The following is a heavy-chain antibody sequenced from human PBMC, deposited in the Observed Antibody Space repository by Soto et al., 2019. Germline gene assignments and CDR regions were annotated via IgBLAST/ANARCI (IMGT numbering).Heavy chain of an antibody. CDR2: MHTSGST. Sequence: QMQLQESGPGLVKPSETLSLTCTVSGGSIRGYYWSWIRQSAGMGLEWIGRMHTSGSTNYNPSLTGRVTISVDMSKNQISLKLTSVTAADTALYYCVRASMPKAHFDSWGQGTLVTVSS. CDR1: GGSIRGYY. D-gene: IGHD2-2*01. J-gene: IGHJ4*02. V-gene: IGHV4-4*07. CDR3: VRASMPKAHFDS.